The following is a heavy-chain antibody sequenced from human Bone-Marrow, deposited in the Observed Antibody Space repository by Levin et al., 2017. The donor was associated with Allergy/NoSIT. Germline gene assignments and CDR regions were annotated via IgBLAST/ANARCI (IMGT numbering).Heavy chain of an antibody. Sequence: PGGSLRLSCAASGFTFSSYWMHWVRQAPGKGLVWVSRINSDGSSTSYADSVKGRFTISRDNAKNTLYLQMNSLRAEDTAVYYCASCGGCGSCYSGFQHWGQGTLVTVSS. J-gene: IGHJ1*01. CDR3: ASCGGCGSCYSGFQH. CDR1: GFTFSSYW. D-gene: IGHD2-15*01. V-gene: IGHV3-74*01. CDR2: INSDGSST.